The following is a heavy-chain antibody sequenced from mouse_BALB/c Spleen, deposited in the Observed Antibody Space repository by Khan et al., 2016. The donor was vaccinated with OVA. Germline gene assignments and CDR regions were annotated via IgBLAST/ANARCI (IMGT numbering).Heavy chain of an antibody. J-gene: IGHJ4*01. D-gene: IGHD2-1*01. CDR3: GRFEYYGNFYAVGY. CDR1: GFSLSNYG. V-gene: IGHV2-3*01. Sequence: QVQLQQSGPGLVAPSQSLSITCTVSGFSLSNYGVNWVRQPPGKGLEWLGVIWGDGSTNYHSALISRLSISKDNSKSQVFLKLNSLQTDDTATYYCGRFEYYGNFYAVGYWGQGTSVTVSS. CDR2: IWGDGST.